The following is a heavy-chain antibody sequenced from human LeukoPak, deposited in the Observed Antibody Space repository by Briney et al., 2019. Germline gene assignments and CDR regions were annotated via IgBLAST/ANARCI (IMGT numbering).Heavy chain of an antibody. CDR2: ISSSGTTI. CDR1: GFTFSSYG. J-gene: IGHJ6*04. Sequence: GESLRLSCAASGFTFSSYGMNWIRQAPGKGLEWVSYISSSGTTIYYADSVKGRFTISRDNAKNSLYLQMNSLRAEDTAVYYCAREGYRSGGSCYSAIYYYGMDAWGKGTTVTVSS. V-gene: IGHV3-48*03. CDR3: AREGYRSGGSCYSAIYYYGMDA. D-gene: IGHD2-15*01.